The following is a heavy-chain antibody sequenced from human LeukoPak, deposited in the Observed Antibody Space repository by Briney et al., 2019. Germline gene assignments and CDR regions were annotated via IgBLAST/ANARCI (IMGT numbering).Heavy chain of an antibody. V-gene: IGHV3-23*01. J-gene: IGHJ4*02. D-gene: IGHD2-21*02. Sequence: GGSLRLSCAASGFTFSSYGMSWVRQAPGKGLEWVSAISGSGGSTYYADSVKGRFTISRDNSKNTLYLQMNSLRAKDTAVYYCAKVGSYGGGDFYPWYFDYWGQGTLVTVSS. CDR2: ISGSGGST. CDR1: GFTFSSYG. CDR3: AKVGSYGGGDFYPWYFDY.